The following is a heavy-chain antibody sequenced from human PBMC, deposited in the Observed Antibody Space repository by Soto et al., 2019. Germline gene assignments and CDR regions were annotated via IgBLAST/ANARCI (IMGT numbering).Heavy chain of an antibody. V-gene: IGHV1-2*04. CDR1: GYTFTGYH. CDR2: INPNSGGT. D-gene: IGHD6-13*01. Sequence: LVKLSCKASGYTFTGYHMDCVRQAPGQGLEWMGWINPNSGGTNYAQKFQGWVTMTRDTSISTAYMELSRLRSDDTAVYYCARGGIIAAAPNWFGPWGQGTLVTVSS. CDR3: ARGGIIAAAPNWFGP. J-gene: IGHJ5*02.